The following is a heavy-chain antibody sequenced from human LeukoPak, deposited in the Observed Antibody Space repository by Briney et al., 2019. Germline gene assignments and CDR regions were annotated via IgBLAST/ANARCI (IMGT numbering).Heavy chain of an antibody. CDR3: AREGKLTGYSGGLGFNY. Sequence: ASVKVSCKASGYTFTNYHISWVRQAPGQGLEWMGWISTNNGNTNYAQNLQGRVTMTKDTSTSTAYMELRSLRSDDTAVYYCAREGKLTGYSGGLGFNYWGQGTLVTVSS. V-gene: IGHV1-18*01. CDR1: GYTFTNYH. J-gene: IGHJ4*02. D-gene: IGHD6-19*01. CDR2: ISTNNGNT.